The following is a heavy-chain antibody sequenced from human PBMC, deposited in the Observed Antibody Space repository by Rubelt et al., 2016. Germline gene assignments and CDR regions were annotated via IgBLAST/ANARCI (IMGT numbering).Heavy chain of an antibody. CDR1: GGSISSSNW. CDR3: ARDTYYYDSSGTRDAFDI. J-gene: IGHJ3*02. Sequence: QVQLQESGPGLVKPSQTLSLTCAVSGGSISSSNWWSWVRQPPGKGLEWIGEIYHSGSTNYNPSLNSRVTISVDKSKNQFSLKLSSVTAADTAVYYCARDTYYYDSSGTRDAFDIWGQGTMVTVSS. V-gene: IGHV4-4*02. D-gene: IGHD3-22*01. CDR2: IYHSGST.